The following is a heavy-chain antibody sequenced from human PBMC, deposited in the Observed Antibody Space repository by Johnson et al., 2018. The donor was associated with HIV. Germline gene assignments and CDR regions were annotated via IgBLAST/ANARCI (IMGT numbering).Heavy chain of an antibody. D-gene: IGHD5-18*01. J-gene: IGHJ3*02. V-gene: IGHV3-53*01. Sequence: VQLVESGGGLIQPGGSLRLSCAASGFTVSSNYMTWVRQAPGKGLEWVSVIYSGGSTYYADSVKGRFTISRDNSKNTLYLQMNSLRAEDTAVYYCASLRNWAMFRAFDIWGQGTMVTVSS. CDR1: GFTVSSNY. CDR3: ASLRNWAMFRAFDI. CDR2: IYSGGST.